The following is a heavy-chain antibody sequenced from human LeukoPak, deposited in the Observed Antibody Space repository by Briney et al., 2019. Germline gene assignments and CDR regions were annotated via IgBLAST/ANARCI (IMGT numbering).Heavy chain of an antibody. Sequence: GRSLRLSCAASGFTFSSYAMHWVRQAPGKGLEWVAVISYDGSNKYYADSAKGRFTISRGNSKNTLYLQMNSLRAEDTAVYYCARIGGTDCSSTSCLYGMDVWGQGTTVTVSS. CDR3: ARIGGTDCSSTSCLYGMDV. CDR2: ISYDGSNK. J-gene: IGHJ6*02. D-gene: IGHD2-2*01. V-gene: IGHV3-30-3*01. CDR1: GFTFSSYA.